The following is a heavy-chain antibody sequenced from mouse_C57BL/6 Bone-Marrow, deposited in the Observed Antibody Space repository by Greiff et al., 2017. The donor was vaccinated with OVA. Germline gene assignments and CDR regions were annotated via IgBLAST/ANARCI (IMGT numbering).Heavy chain of an antibody. CDR1: GYAFSSYW. Sequence: VQLQQSGAELVKPGASVQISCKASGYAFSSYWMNWVKQRPGKGLEWIGQIYPGDGDTNYTGKFKGKATLTADKSSSTAYMQLSSLTSEDSAVYFSAREGRFPRYCDVWGTGTTVTVSS. V-gene: IGHV1-80*01. J-gene: IGHJ1*03. CDR3: AREGRFPRYCDV. CDR2: IYPGDGDT.